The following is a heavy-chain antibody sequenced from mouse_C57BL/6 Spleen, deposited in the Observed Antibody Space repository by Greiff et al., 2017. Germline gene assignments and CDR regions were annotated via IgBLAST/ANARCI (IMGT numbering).Heavy chain of an antibody. CDR3: ATFYYDYDAWFAY. D-gene: IGHD2-4*01. J-gene: IGHJ3*01. Sequence: VQLQQSGAELARPGASVKLSCKASGYTFTSYGISWVKQRTGQGLEWIGEIYPRSGNTYYNEKFKGKATLTADKSSSTAYMELRSLTSEDSAVYFCATFYYDYDAWFAYWGQGTLVTVSA. V-gene: IGHV1-81*01. CDR2: IYPRSGNT. CDR1: GYTFTSYG.